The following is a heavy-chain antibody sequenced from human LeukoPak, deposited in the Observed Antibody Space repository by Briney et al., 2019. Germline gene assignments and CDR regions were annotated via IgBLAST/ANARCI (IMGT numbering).Heavy chain of an antibody. Sequence: GGSLRLSCAASGFTFSSYGMHWVRQAPGKGLEWMAFIVYDGSEKDYPDSVKGRFSISRDDSKNTLFLQMNSLRVEDTAVYYCAKVAKYYYGPETYYFFEQWGQGTPVTASS. J-gene: IGHJ4*02. CDR3: AKVAKYYYGPETYYFFEQ. CDR2: IVYDGSEK. V-gene: IGHV3-30*02. D-gene: IGHD3-10*01. CDR1: GFTFSSYG.